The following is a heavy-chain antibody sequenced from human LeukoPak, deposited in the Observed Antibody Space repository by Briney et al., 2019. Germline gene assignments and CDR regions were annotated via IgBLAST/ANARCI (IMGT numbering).Heavy chain of an antibody. J-gene: IGHJ4*02. D-gene: IGHD6-13*01. Sequence: GGSLRLSCVASGFIFSNNAMTWVRQAPGKGLEWVSAIGGSGDVTYYADSVKGRFTISRDNSKNTLYLQMNSLRAEDTAVYYCAKDGDRAAGLYPIDYWGQGTLVTVSS. CDR3: AKDGDRAAGLYPIDY. CDR1: GFIFSNNA. CDR2: IGGSGDVT. V-gene: IGHV3-23*01.